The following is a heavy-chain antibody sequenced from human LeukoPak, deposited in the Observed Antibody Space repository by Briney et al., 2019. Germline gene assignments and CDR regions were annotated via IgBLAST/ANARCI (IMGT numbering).Heavy chain of an antibody. D-gene: IGHD3-16*01. CDR3: AKDEATSGGGLAS. CDR1: GFTVSGTH. V-gene: IGHV3-53*01. CDR2: MHTGGTT. Sequence: GGSLRLSCAASGFTVSGTHMSWVRQAPGKGLEWVSAMHTGGTTYYADSVMGRFTVSRDNSRNTVFLHMNSLRVDDTAVYYCAKDEATSGGGLASWGQEPWSPSPQ. J-gene: IGHJ5*01.